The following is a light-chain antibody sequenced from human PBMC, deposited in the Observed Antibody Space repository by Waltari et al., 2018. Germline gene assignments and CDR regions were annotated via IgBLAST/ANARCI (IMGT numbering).Light chain of an antibody. CDR2: KDT. CDR3: QSADSTSTHVV. CDR1: ALPKQF. J-gene: IGLJ2*01. Sequence: SYELPQPPSVSVSPGQPAPIPFPGAALPKQFAFWYPQKPGQAPVLVTYKDTERPSGIPDRFSGSTSGTTVTLTISGVQAEDEADYYCQSADSTSTHVVFGGGTKLTVL. V-gene: IGLV3-25*03.